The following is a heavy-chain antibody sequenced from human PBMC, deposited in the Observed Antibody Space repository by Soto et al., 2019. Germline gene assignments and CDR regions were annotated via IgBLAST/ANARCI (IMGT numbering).Heavy chain of an antibody. CDR1: GFSLSTSGVG. J-gene: IGHJ4*02. CDR2: IYWNEDK. CDR3: AHGNYDFWSGASQPLTH. D-gene: IGHD3-3*01. Sequence: QITLKESGPTLVKPTQTLTLTCTFSGFSLSTSGVGVGWIRQPPGKALEGLALIYWNEDKRYSPSLKSRLTITKDTSKNQVVLKMTNMDPVDTATYYCAHGNYDFWSGASQPLTHWGQGTLVTVSS. V-gene: IGHV2-5*01.